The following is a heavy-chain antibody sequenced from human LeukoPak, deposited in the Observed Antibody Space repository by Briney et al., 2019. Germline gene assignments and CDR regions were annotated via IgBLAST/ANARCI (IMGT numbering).Heavy chain of an antibody. CDR3: ARDRYYYDSSGYYGRFDY. D-gene: IGHD3-22*01. Sequence: SETPSLTCTVSGGSISSYYWSWIRQPAGKGLEWIGRIYTSGSTNYNPSLKSRVTMSVDTSKNQFSLKLSSVTAADTAVYYCARDRYYYDSSGYYGRFDYWGQGTLVTVSS. CDR1: GGSISSYY. J-gene: IGHJ4*02. CDR2: IYTSGST. V-gene: IGHV4-4*07.